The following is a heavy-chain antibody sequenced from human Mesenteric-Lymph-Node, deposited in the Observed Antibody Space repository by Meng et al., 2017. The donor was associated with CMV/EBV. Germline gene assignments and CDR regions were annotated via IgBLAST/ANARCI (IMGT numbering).Heavy chain of an antibody. J-gene: IGHJ5*02. Sequence: TFTGYYMHRVRQAAGQGLEWKGRKNHNSGGTNYEKKVKGRDTMNRDTSISTADMELSRLTSDDTAVYYCARDKSLMVRGVDNWFDPWGQGTLVTVSS. CDR1: TFTGYY. D-gene: IGHD3-10*01. CDR3: ARDKSLMVRGVDNWFDP. CDR2: KNHNSGGT. V-gene: IGHV1-2*06.